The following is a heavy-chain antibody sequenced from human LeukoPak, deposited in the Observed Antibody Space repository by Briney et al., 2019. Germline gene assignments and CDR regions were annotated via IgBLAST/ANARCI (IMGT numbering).Heavy chain of an antibody. V-gene: IGHV1-46*01. CDR2: INPSGGST. Sequence: ASVKVSCKASGYTFTSYYMHWVRQAPGQGLEWMGIINPSGGSTSYAQKFQGRVTMTEDTSTDTAYMELSSLRSEDTAVYYCATQYSSSWSTDFDYWGQGTLVTVSS. D-gene: IGHD6-13*01. CDR1: GYTFTSYY. CDR3: ATQYSSSWSTDFDY. J-gene: IGHJ4*02.